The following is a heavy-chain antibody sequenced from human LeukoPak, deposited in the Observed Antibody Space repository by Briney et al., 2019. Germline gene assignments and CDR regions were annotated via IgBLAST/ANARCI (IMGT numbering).Heavy chain of an antibody. J-gene: IGHJ4*02. D-gene: IGHD3-9*01. CDR2: IIPIVGTA. CDR3: ARGAPYYDILTGSKGDPYYFDY. V-gene: IGHV1-69*13. Sequence: SVKVTCKASGGTFSSYAISWVRQAPGQGLEWMGGIIPIVGTANYAQKFQGRVTITADESTSTAYMELSSLRSEDTAVYYCARGAPYYDILTGSKGDPYYFDYWGQGTLVTVSS. CDR1: GGTFSSYA.